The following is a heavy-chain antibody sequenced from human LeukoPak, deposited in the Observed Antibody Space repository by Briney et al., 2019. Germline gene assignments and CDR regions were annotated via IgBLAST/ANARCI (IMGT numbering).Heavy chain of an antibody. J-gene: IGHJ4*02. CDR3: ARLVCGGGSCPAEFDY. CDR1: GGSISSGGYY. CDR2: IYYSGST. D-gene: IGHD2-15*01. V-gene: IGHV4-31*03. Sequence: SQTLSLTCTVSGGSISSGGYYWSWIRQHPGKGLEWIGYIYYSGSTYYNPSLKSRVTISVDTSKNQFSLKLSSVTAADTAVYHCARLVCGGGSCPAEFDYWGQGTLVTVSS.